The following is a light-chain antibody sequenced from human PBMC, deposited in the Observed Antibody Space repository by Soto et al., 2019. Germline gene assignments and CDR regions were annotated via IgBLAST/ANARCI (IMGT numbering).Light chain of an antibody. Sequence: QSVLTQPASVSGSPGQSITISCTGSSSDIGAYKYVSWYQQHPGKAPKLIIYEVSNRPSGVSNRFSGSKSGNTASLTISGLQAEDEADYYCSAYMSSSVFGGGTKLTVL. CDR2: EVS. CDR3: SAYMSSSV. J-gene: IGLJ3*02. V-gene: IGLV2-14*01. CDR1: SSDIGAYKY.